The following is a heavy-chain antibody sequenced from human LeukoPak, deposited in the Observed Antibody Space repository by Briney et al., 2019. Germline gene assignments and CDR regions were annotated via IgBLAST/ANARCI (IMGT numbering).Heavy chain of an antibody. J-gene: IGHJ4*02. Sequence: GGSLRLSCAASGFTLSNYWIHWVRQAPGKGLVWVSRISEDGRATTYADYVKGRFTISKDNAKNSVYLQMNSLRAEDTALYYCARGDSGSYYRPFDYWGQGTLVTVSS. CDR3: ARGDSGSYYRPFDY. CDR2: ISEDGRAT. CDR1: GFTLSNYW. D-gene: IGHD1-26*01. V-gene: IGHV3-74*01.